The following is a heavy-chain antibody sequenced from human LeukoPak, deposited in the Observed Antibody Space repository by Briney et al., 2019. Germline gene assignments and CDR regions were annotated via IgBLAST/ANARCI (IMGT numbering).Heavy chain of an antibody. V-gene: IGHV1-18*01. CDR3: AIVSVYYYGSGSYYNDDY. J-gene: IGHJ4*02. Sequence: GASVKVSCKASGYTFTSYGISWVRQAPGQGLEWMGWISAYNGNTNYAQKLQGRVTMTTDTSTSTAYMELRSLRPDDTAVYYCAIVSVYYYGSGSYYNDDYWGQGTLVTVSS. D-gene: IGHD3-10*01. CDR1: GYTFTSYG. CDR2: ISAYNGNT.